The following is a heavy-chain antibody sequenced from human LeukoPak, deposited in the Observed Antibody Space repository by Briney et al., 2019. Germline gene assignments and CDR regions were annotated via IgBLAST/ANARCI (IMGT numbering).Heavy chain of an antibody. V-gene: IGHV1-24*01. CDR3: ATEGRGANYWYFDL. D-gene: IGHD3-10*01. J-gene: IGHJ2*01. CDR1: GYSLTELS. Sequence: ASVKVSCTVSGYSLTELSMHWVRQAPGKGLEWMGGFDPKQGKTIYAQKFQDRVILTEDTSRDTVYMDLSGLTYEDTAVYFCATEGRGANYWYFDLWGRGTLVTVAS. CDR2: FDPKQGKT.